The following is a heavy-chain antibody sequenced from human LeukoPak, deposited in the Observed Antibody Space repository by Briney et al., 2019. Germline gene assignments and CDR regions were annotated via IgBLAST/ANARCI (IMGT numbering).Heavy chain of an antibody. CDR1: GYTFTSYA. CDR3: AIHGEGSGSYYPNFAY. Sequence: ASVKVSCKASGYTFTSYAMNWVRQAPGQGLEWMGWINTNTGNPTYAQGFTGRFVFSLDTSVSTAYLQISSLKAEDTAVYYCAIHGEGSGSYYPNFAYWGQGTLVTVHS. CDR2: INTNTGNP. V-gene: IGHV7-4-1*02. J-gene: IGHJ4*02. D-gene: IGHD3-10*01.